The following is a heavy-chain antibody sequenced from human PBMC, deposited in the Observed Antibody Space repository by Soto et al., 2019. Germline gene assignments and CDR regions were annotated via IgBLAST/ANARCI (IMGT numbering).Heavy chain of an antibody. V-gene: IGHV4-59*08. D-gene: IGHD6-19*01. Sequence: SETLSLTCTVSGGSISSYYWSWIRQPPGKGLEWIGYIYYSGSTNYNPSLKSRVTISVDTSKNQFSLKLTSVTAADTAVYYCARVHVMVVAGSTFDYWGHGTLVTVSS. CDR3: ARVHVMVVAGSTFDY. CDR1: GGSISSYY. J-gene: IGHJ4*01. CDR2: IYYSGST.